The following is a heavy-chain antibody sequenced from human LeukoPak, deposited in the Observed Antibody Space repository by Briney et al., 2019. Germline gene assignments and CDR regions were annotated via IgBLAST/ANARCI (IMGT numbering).Heavy chain of an antibody. CDR1: GGSFSGYY. J-gene: IGHJ4*02. CDR2: INHSGST. V-gene: IGHV4-34*01. D-gene: IGHD3-22*01. CDR3: ARIMWAYYYDSSGYHFDY. Sequence: SETLSLTCAVYGGSFSGYYWGWIRQPPGKGLEWIGEINHSGSTNYNPSLKSRVTISVDTSKNQFSLKLSSVTAADTAVYYCARIMWAYYYDSSGYHFDYWGQGTLVTVSS.